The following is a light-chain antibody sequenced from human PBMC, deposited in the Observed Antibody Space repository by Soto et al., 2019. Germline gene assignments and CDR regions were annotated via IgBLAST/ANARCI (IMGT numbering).Light chain of an antibody. CDR2: EVS. CDR3: CSYAGSSTFGV. CDR1: SSDVGSYNL. V-gene: IGLV2-23*02. Sequence: QSALTQPASVSGSPGQSITISRTGTSSDVGSYNLVSWYQQHPGKAPKLMIYEVSKRPSGVSNRFSGSKSGNTASLTISGLQAEDEADYYCCSYAGSSTFGVFGGGTKLTVL. J-gene: IGLJ2*01.